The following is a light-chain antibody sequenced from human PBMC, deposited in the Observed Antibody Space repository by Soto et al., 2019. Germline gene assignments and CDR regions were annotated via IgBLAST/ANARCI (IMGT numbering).Light chain of an antibody. V-gene: IGLV2-8*01. J-gene: IGLJ1*01. CDR1: SSDIGGYTY. Sequence: QSALTQPPSASGSPGQSVTISCTGTSSDIGGYTYVSWYQHHPGKAPKLMIYEVSKRPSGVPDRFSGSKSGNTASLTVSGLQAEDEADYYCTSYAGSNSDVFGTGTKVTVL. CDR2: EVS. CDR3: TSYAGSNSDV.